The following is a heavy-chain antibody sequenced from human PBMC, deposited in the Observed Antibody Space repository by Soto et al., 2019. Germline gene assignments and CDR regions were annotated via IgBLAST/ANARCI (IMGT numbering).Heavy chain of an antibody. D-gene: IGHD1-26*01. CDR3: AREFGVGATIYYGMDV. V-gene: IGHV1-69*13. CDR2: IIPIFGTA. CDR1: GGTFSSYA. Sequence: ASVNVSCKASGGTFSSYAISWVRQAPGQGLEWMGGIIPIFGTANYAQKFQGRVTITADESTSTAYMELSSLRSEDTAVYYCAREFGVGATIYYGMDVWGQGTTVTVSS. J-gene: IGHJ6*02.